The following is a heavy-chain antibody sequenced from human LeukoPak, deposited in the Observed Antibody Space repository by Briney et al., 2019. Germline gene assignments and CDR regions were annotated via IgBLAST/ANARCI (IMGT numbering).Heavy chain of an antibody. D-gene: IGHD2-2*01. Sequence: GASVKVSCKASGYTFTGYYMHWVRQAPGQGLEWMGWINPNSGGTNYAQKFQGRVTMTRDTSISTAYMELSRLRSDDTAVYYCARARPVYCSSTSCARNLKRPPNWFDPWGQGTLVTVSS. CDR2: INPNSGGT. J-gene: IGHJ5*02. CDR1: GYTFTGYY. CDR3: ARARPVYCSSTSCARNLKRPPNWFDP. V-gene: IGHV1-2*02.